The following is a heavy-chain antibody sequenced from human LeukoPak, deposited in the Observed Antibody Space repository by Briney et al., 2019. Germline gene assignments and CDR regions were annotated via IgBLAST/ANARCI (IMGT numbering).Heavy chain of an antibody. J-gene: IGHJ4*02. CDR3: ARAGFALAPHRGTPFDY. D-gene: IGHD6-6*01. V-gene: IGHV4-34*01. Sequence: SGTLSLTCAVYGGSFSGYYWSWIRQPPGKGLEWIGEINHSGSTNYSPSLKSRVTISVNTSKNQFSLKLTSVTAADTAVYYCARAGFALAPHRGTPFDYWGQGTLVTVSS. CDR2: INHSGST. CDR1: GGSFSGYY.